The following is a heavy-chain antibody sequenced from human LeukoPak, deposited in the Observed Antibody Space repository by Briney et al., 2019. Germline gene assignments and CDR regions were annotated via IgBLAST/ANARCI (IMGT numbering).Heavy chain of an antibody. CDR3: AKHLRATNTYIFFGLDV. J-gene: IGHJ6*02. V-gene: IGHV3-20*04. CDR1: GFTFKDYG. CDR2: INWKGGGT. D-gene: IGHD1-26*01. Sequence: GGSLRLSCAATGFTFKDYGMPWVRKPPGKGLEWVSGINWKGGGTDYADSVKGRFTISRDNAKNSLYLQMTSLRPEDTALYYCAKHLRATNTYIFFGLDVWGQGTTVSVSS.